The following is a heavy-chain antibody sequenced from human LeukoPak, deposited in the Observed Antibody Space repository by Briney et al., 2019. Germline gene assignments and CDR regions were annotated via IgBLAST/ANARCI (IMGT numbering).Heavy chain of an antibody. CDR3: ARDGSTVTTSESDY. V-gene: IGHV1-18*01. Sequence: ASVKVSCKASGYSFTSYGISWVRQAPGQGLEWMGWISAYNGNTNYAQKLQGRVTMTTDTSTSTAYMELRSLRSDDTAVYYCARDGSTVTTSESDYWGQGTLVTVSS. CDR2: ISAYNGNT. D-gene: IGHD4-17*01. CDR1: GYSFTSYG. J-gene: IGHJ4*02.